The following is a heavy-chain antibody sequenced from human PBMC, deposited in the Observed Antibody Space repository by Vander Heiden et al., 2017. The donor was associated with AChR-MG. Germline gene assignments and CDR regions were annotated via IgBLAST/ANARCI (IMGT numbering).Heavy chain of an antibody. CDR1: GGSISSYY. D-gene: IGHD1-7*01. CDR3: ASMQRNYGPDY. Sequence: QVQLQESGPGLVKPSETLSLTCPVPGGSISSYYWSWIRQPPGKGLEWIGYIYYSGSTNYNPSLKSRVTISVDTSKNQFSLKLSSVTAADTAVYYCASMQRNYGPDYWGQGTLVTVSS. J-gene: IGHJ4*02. CDR2: IYYSGST. V-gene: IGHV4-59*08.